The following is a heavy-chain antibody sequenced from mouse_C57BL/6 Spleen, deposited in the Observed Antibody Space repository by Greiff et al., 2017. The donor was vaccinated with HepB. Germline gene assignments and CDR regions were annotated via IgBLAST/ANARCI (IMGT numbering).Heavy chain of an antibody. CDR2: INYDGSST. J-gene: IGHJ4*01. D-gene: IGHD2-4*01. Sequence: EVKLMESEGGLVQPGSSMKLSCTASGFTFSDYYMAWVRQVPEKGLEWVANINYDGSSTYYLDSLKSRFIISRDNAKNILYLQMSSLKSEDTATYYCARERGLRRGAMDYWGQGTSVTVSS. V-gene: IGHV5-16*01. CDR1: GFTFSDYY. CDR3: ARERGLRRGAMDY.